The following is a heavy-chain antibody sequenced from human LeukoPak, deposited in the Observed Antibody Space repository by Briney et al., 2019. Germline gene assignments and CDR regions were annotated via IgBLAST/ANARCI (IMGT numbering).Heavy chain of an antibody. CDR3: ARHRYYYDSSGYYYQP. CDR2: IYYSGST. CDR1: GASISSYC. Sequence: SETVSLTCTVSGASISSYCWSWIRQPPGKGLEWMGYIYYSGSTNYNPSLKSRDTISVDTSKNQFSLRLSSVTAADTAVYYCARHRYYYDSSGYYYQPWGQGTLVTVSS. J-gene: IGHJ5*02. V-gene: IGHV4-59*01. D-gene: IGHD3-22*01.